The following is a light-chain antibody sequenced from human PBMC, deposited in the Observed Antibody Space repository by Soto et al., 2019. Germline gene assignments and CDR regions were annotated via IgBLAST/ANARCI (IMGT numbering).Light chain of an antibody. V-gene: IGKV3-11*01. CDR1: QSVSSY. CDR3: QHFGNSLWT. CDR2: DAS. Sequence: IVLTHSPATLSFSPGEMATLSFRASQSVSSYLAWYQQKPGQAPRLLIYDASNRATGIPARFSGSGSGTDFTLTISGLEPEDFAVYYCQHFGNSLWTFGQGTKVDIK. J-gene: IGKJ1*01.